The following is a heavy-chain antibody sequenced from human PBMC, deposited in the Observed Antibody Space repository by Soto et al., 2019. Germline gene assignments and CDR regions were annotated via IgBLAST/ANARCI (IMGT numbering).Heavy chain of an antibody. J-gene: IGHJ6*02. D-gene: IGHD2-2*01. CDR3: ARDGIVGVPAAFNYGLDV. CDR1: GYTFTGYF. Sequence: ASVKVSCKASGYTFTGYFIHWVRQAPGQGLEWMGWINPNSGGTNYAQKFQGGVTMTRDTSTNTVYMELRSLRSDDTAVYYCARDGIVGVPAAFNYGLDVWGQGTTVTVSS. CDR2: INPNSGGT. V-gene: IGHV1-2*02.